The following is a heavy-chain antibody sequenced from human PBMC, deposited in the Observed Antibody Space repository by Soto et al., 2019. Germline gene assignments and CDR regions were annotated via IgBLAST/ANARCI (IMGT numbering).Heavy chain of an antibody. V-gene: IGHV3-23*01. J-gene: IGHJ4*02. CDR1: GFTFSIYA. CDR3: ARQIVELIPYFDH. CDR2: ISHRSATT. Sequence: QPGGSLRLSCVASGFTFSIYAMSWVRQAPGKGLEWVSTISHRSATTYYADSVKGRFTVSRDNSKNTLYLQMNSLRAEDTAVYYCARQIVELIPYFDHWGQGSLVTVSS. D-gene: IGHD3-22*01.